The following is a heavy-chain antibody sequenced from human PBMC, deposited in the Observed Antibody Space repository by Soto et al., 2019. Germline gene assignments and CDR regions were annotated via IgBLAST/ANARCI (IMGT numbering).Heavy chain of an antibody. CDR3: S. V-gene: IGHV3-74*03. J-gene: IGHJ4*02. CDR1: GLTFRSYW. D-gene: IGHD2-15*01. Sequence: EVQLVESGGGLVQPGESLRLSCAASGLTFRSYWMHWVRQAPGKGLVWVSRINTDGSVAMYVDSVKGRFTISRDNAKNALYLHMNTWVRDMQLWRLDSWGQGTLVTVSS. CDR2: INTDGSVA.